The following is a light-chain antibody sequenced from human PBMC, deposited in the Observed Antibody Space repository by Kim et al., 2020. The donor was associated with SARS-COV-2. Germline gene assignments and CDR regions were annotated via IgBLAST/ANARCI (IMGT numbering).Light chain of an antibody. CDR2: GAS. CDR1: QGIRND. CDR3: LQHNSYPLT. Sequence: AGGDRVTITCRATQGIRNDVGGYQQKPGKVPKRLIYGASILESGVPSRFSGSGSGTEFTLTISSLQPEDFATYYCLQHNSYPLTFGPGTKVDIK. V-gene: IGKV1-17*01. J-gene: IGKJ3*01.